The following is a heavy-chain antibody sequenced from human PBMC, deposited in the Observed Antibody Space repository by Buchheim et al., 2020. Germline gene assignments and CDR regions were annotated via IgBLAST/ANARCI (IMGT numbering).Heavy chain of an antibody. CDR1: GFTFSSYS. CDR2: ISSDGSNK. V-gene: IGHV3-30-3*01. D-gene: IGHD3-9*01. CDR3: ARESRILTGSTYCFDY. J-gene: IGHJ4*02. Sequence: QVQLVESGGGLVQPGRSLRLSCAASGFTFSSYSMHWVRQAPGKGLEWVAVISSDGSNKYYADSVQGRFIISRDNSKNTLYLQMNSLGAEETAVYYCARESRILTGSTYCFDYWGQGTL.